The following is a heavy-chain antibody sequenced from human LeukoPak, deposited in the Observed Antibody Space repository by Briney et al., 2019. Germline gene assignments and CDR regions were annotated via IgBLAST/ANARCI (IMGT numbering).Heavy chain of an antibody. CDR2: ISSSSSYI. CDR1: GFTFSSYS. V-gene: IGHV3-21*01. D-gene: IGHD5-18*01. Sequence: GGSLRLSCAASGFTFSSYSMNWVRQAPGKGLEWVSSISSSSSYIYYADSVKGRFTISRDNAKNSLYLQMSSLRAEDTAVYYCARDNGYSSTDAFDIWGQGTMVTVSS. J-gene: IGHJ3*02. CDR3: ARDNGYSSTDAFDI.